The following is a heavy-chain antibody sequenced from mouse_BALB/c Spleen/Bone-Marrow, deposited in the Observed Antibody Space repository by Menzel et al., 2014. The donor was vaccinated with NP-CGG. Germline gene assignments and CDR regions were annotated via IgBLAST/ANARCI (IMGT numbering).Heavy chain of an antibody. CDR1: GLNIKDTY. D-gene: IGHD1-1*01. CDR2: IDPANGNT. J-gene: IGHJ3*01. V-gene: IGHV14-3*02. CDR3: ALYYYGSSGFAY. Sequence: VQLKQSGAELVKPGASVKLSCTASGLNIKDTYMHWVKQRPEQGLEWIGRIDPANGNTKYDPKFQGKATITADTSSNTAYLQLSSLTSEDTAVYYCALYYYGSSGFAYWGQGTLVTVSA.